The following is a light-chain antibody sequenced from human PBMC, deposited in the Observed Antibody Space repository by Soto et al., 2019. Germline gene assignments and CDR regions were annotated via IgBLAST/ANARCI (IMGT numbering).Light chain of an antibody. CDR3: QHYNSYSEA. CDR1: QGINRF. V-gene: IGKV1-9*01. CDR2: AAS. J-gene: IGKJ1*01. Sequence: DIQLTQSPSFLSASVGDRVTITFRASQGINRFLAWYQQKPGKAPKLLIYAASTLQSGVPSRFSGSGSGTEFTLTISSLQPDDFATYYCQHYNSYSEAFGQGTKVDIK.